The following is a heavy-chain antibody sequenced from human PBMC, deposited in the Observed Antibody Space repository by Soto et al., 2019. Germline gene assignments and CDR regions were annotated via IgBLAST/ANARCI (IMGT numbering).Heavy chain of an antibody. CDR3: ARSITIFGGGDY. V-gene: IGHV1-3*05. CDR1: GYTFTSYA. Sequence: QVQLVQSGAEEKKPGASVKVSCKASGYTFTSYAMHWVRQAPGQRLEGMGWINAGNGNTKYSQKFQVRVTITRDTSASTAYMALSSLRSEDTAVYYGARSITIFGGGDYSGQGTLVTVSS. D-gene: IGHD3-3*01. J-gene: IGHJ4*02. CDR2: INAGNGNT.